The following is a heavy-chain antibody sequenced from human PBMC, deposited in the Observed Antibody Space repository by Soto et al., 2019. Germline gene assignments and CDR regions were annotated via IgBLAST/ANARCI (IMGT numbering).Heavy chain of an antibody. D-gene: IGHD3-10*01. CDR1: GFTFSGYW. CDR3: AGEFVLGSGAWFDS. Sequence: GGSLRLSCAASGFTFSGYWMYWVRQGPGKGLVWVSRISTDGSRTTYADSVKGRFTISRDNAKNTLYVQMNSLRDEDTAGYLWAGEFVLGSGAWFDSWGKGTPVTVSS. CDR2: ISTDGSRT. J-gene: IGHJ5*01. V-gene: IGHV3-74*01.